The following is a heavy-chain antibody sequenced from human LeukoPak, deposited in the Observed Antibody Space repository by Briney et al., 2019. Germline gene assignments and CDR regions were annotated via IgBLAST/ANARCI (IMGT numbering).Heavy chain of an antibody. J-gene: IGHJ3*02. D-gene: IGHD4-17*01. V-gene: IGHV1-18*01. CDR3: ARCYGDYTSEAFDI. CDR2: ISAYNGNT. CDR1: GYTFTSYG. Sequence: ASVKVSCKASGYTFTSYGISWVRQAPGQGLEWMGWISAYNGNTNYAQKLQGRVTMTTDTSTSTAYMELRSLRSDDTAVYYCARCYGDYTSEAFDIWGQGTMVIVSS.